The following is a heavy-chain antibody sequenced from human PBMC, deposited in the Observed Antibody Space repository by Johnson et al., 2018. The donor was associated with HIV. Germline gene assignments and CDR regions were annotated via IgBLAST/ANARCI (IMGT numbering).Heavy chain of an antibody. J-gene: IGHJ3*01. CDR3: AKGRGYDYDALDF. Sequence: VQLVESGGGLVQPGRSLRLSCTASGFTFDDYAMHWVRQAPGKGLEWVSGISWNSGSIGYADSVKGRFTISRDNAKNSLYLQMNSLRAEDTALYYCAKGRGYDYDALDFWGQGTMVTVSS. D-gene: IGHD5-12*01. V-gene: IGHV3-9*01. CDR1: GFTFDDYA. CDR2: ISWNSGSI.